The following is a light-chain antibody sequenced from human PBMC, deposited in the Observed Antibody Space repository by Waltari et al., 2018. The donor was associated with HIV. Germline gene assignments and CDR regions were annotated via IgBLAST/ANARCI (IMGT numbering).Light chain of an antibody. Sequence: EIVMTQSPVTLSVSPGERATLSCWASQSVSNNLAWYQQKPGQAPRLLIYGASIRATGTPARFSASGSGTEFTLTISSLQSEDFAVYHCQHYNNWPITFGGGTKVEIK. CDR1: QSVSNN. J-gene: IGKJ4*01. CDR2: GAS. CDR3: QHYNNWPIT. V-gene: IGKV3D-15*01.